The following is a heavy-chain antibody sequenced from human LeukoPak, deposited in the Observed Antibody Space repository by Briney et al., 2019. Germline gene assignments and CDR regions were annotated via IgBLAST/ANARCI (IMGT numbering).Heavy chain of an antibody. J-gene: IGHJ3*02. CDR3: AKDLGVVPAAMTLASDI. CDR1: GFTFSSYA. CDR2: ISGSGGST. D-gene: IGHD2-2*01. Sequence: GGSLRLSCAASGFTFSSYAMSWVRQAPWKGLEWVSAISGSGGSTYYADSVKGRFTISRDNSKNALYLQMNSLRAEDTAVYYCAKDLGVVPAAMTLASDIWGQGTMVTVSS. V-gene: IGHV3-23*01.